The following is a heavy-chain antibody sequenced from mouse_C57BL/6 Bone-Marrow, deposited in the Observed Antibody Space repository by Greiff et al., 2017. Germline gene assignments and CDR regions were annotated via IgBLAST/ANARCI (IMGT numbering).Heavy chain of an antibody. Sequence: EVNLVESGGGLVKPGGSLKLSCAASGFTFSSYAMSWVRQTPEKRLEWVATISDGGSYTYYPDNVKGRFTISRDNAKNNLYLQMSHLKSEDTAMYYCASMIRGYFDVWGTGTTVTVSS. V-gene: IGHV5-4*03. CDR3: ASMIRGYFDV. D-gene: IGHD2-4*01. CDR2: ISDGGSYT. CDR1: GFTFSSYA. J-gene: IGHJ1*03.